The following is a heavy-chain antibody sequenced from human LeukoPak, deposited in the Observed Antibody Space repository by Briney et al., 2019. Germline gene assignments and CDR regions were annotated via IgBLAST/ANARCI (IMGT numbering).Heavy chain of an antibody. CDR1: GFTVSSDY. J-gene: IGHJ6*04. V-gene: IGHV3-66*01. CDR2: IYSDGST. Sequence: GGSLRLSCAASGFTVSSDYMNWVRQAPGKGLEWVSVIYSDGSTYYADSVKGRFTISRDKSKNTLYLQLNSLRAEDTAVYYCAELGITMIGGVWGKGTTVTISS. D-gene: IGHD3-10*02. CDR3: AELGITMIGGV.